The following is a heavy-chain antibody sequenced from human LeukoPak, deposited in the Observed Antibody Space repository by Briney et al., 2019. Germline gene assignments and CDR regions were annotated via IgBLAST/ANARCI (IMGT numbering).Heavy chain of an antibody. CDR2: VLHSGAT. D-gene: IGHD1-26*01. Sequence: SETLSLTRSVSGGSVSSAAYSWGWIRQAPGKGLEWIGSVLHSGATYYNPSLKSRVTMSVDTSMNQFSLRLNSVTAADTALYHCAKTKSGSYHSPFDYWGQGSLVTVSS. CDR3: AKTKSGSYHSPFDY. V-gene: IGHV4-39*01. J-gene: IGHJ4*02. CDR1: GGSVSSAAYS.